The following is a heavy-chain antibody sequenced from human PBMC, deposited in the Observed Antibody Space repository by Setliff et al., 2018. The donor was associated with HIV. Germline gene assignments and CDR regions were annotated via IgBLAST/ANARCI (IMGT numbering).Heavy chain of an antibody. CDR2: ITYSGST. J-gene: IGHJ4*02. D-gene: IGHD6-19*01. CDR1: GGSISSDDYY. Sequence: PSETLSLTCTVSGGSISSDDYYWNWIRQPPGKGLEWIGYITYSGSTYYNPSLKSRVTISGDTSKNQFSLKLSSVTAADTAVYYCARGEVAATTWGDYWGQGTLVTVSS. CDR3: ARGEVAATTWGDY. V-gene: IGHV4-30-4*08.